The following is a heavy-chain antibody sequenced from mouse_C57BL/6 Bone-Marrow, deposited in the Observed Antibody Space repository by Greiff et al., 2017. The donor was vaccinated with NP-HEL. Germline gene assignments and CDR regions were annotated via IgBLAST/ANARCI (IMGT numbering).Heavy chain of an antibody. D-gene: IGHD1-1*01. Sequence: EVQLQQSGPELVKPGASVKISCKASGYTFTDYYMNWVKQSHGKSLEWIGDINPNNGGTSYNQKFKGKATLTVDKSSSTAYMELRSLTSEDSAVYYCARFIYCYGSSPFDYWGQGTTLTVSS. J-gene: IGHJ2*01. V-gene: IGHV1-26*01. CDR3: ARFIYCYGSSPFDY. CDR1: GYTFTDYY. CDR2: INPNNGGT.